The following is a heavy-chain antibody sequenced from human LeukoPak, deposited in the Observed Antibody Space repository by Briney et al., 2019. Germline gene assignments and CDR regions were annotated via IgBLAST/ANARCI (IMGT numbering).Heavy chain of an antibody. J-gene: IGHJ4*02. Sequence: GGALRLPCAASGFTFSSYWKHWAPQAPGKGLVGVSHIYSDWSSKTYADAVKGRFTISRDNAKNSLYLQMNSPRAEDTAVYYCPRVEQLVRAFDYWGQGTLVTVSS. V-gene: IGHV3-74*01. CDR1: GFTFSSYW. CDR2: IYSDWSSK. CDR3: PRVEQLVRAFDY. D-gene: IGHD6-13*01.